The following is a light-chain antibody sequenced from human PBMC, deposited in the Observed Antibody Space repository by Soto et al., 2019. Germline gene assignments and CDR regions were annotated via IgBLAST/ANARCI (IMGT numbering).Light chain of an antibody. Sequence: EIVMTQSPATLSVSPGERATLSCRASQSVSSNLAWYQQKPGQTPRLLIYDASSRATGIPARFSGSGSGTDVTLTISSLQSEDFAVYYCQQYNNVPLTVGGGPNVEIK. J-gene: IGKJ4*01. CDR3: QQYNNVPLT. CDR1: QSVSSN. CDR2: DAS. V-gene: IGKV3-15*01.